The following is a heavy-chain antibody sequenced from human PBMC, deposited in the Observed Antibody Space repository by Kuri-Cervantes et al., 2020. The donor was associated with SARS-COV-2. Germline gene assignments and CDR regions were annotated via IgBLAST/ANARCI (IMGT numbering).Heavy chain of an antibody. Sequence: ASVKVSCKASGYTFTGYYMHWVRQAPGKGLEWMGGFDPEDGETIYAQKFQGRVTMTEDTSTDTAYMELSSLRPEDTAVYYCATAYRGGDCYSRADAFDIWGQGTMVTVSS. CDR1: GYTFTGYY. V-gene: IGHV1-24*01. J-gene: IGHJ3*02. CDR3: ATAYRGGDCYSRADAFDI. D-gene: IGHD2-21*01. CDR2: FDPEDGET.